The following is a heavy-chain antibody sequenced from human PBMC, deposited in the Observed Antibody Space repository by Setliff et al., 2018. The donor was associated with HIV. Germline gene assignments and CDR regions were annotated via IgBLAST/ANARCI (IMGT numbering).Heavy chain of an antibody. Sequence: SETLSLTCTVSGGSISSGGYYWSWIRQHPGKGLEWIGYIYYSGSTYYNPSLKSRVTISVDTSKNQFSLKLSSVTAADTAVYYCAREIRAATIYYYYYMDVWGKGTTVIVSS. CDR3: AREIRAATIYYYYYMDV. CDR1: GGSISSGGYY. D-gene: IGHD2-15*01. V-gene: IGHV4-31*03. J-gene: IGHJ6*03. CDR2: IYYSGST.